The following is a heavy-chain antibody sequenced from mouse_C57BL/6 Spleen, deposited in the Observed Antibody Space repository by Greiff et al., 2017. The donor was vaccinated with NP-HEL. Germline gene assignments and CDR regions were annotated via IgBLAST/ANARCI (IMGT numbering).Heavy chain of an antibody. Sequence: QVQLKQPGAELVKPGASVKLSCKASGYTFTSYWMHWVKQRPGRGLEWIGRIDPNSGGTKYNEKFKSKATLTVDKPSSTAYMQLSSLTSEDSAVYYCGMGIYYDYDGGIFAYWGQGTLVTVSA. CDR2: IDPNSGGT. CDR1: GYTFTSYW. J-gene: IGHJ3*01. V-gene: IGHV1-72*01. D-gene: IGHD2-4*01. CDR3: GMGIYYDYDGGIFAY.